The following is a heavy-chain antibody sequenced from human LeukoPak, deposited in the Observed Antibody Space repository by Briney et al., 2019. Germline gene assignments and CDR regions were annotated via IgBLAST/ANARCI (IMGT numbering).Heavy chain of an antibody. D-gene: IGHD1-1*01. Sequence: GGSLRLSCAASGFTFSSYAMSWVRQAPGKGLEWVSVIYSGGTTYYADSVKGRFTISRDNSKNTLFLQMNSLRAEDTAVYYCARTGNPATGDYWGQGTLVTVSS. CDR2: IYSGGTT. CDR3: ARTGNPATGDY. J-gene: IGHJ4*02. V-gene: IGHV3-23*03. CDR1: GFTFSSYA.